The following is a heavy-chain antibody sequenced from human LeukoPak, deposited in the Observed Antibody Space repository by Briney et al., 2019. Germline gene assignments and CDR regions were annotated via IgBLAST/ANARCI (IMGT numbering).Heavy chain of an antibody. CDR3: ARTTEGYAGGPGYSYYYYMDV. Sequence: GGSLRLSCAASGFTFSDYYMRWIRQAPGKGLEWVSYIRCSGSTIYYADSVKGRFTISRDNAKNTLYLQMNSLRAEDTAVYYCARTTEGYAGGPGYSYYYYMDVWGKGTTVTISS. CDR2: IRCSGSTI. CDR1: GFTFSDYY. J-gene: IGHJ6*03. V-gene: IGHV3-11*01. D-gene: IGHD5-12*01.